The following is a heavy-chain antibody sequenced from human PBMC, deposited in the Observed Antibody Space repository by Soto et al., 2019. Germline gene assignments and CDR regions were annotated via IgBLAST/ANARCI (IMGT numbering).Heavy chain of an antibody. CDR3: ARDVKARTHDSPNYYFDY. J-gene: IGHJ4*02. V-gene: IGHV1-69*01. CDR1: GGTFSSYA. CDR2: VIPLFGTA. Sequence: QVQLVQSGAEVTKPGSSVKVSCKASGGTFSSYAISWVRQAPGQGLEWMGGVIPLFGTANYAQKFQGRVTITADESPSTDYMELSSLRSEDTAVYYCARDVKARTHDSPNYYFDYWGQGTLVTVSS. D-gene: IGHD3-16*01.